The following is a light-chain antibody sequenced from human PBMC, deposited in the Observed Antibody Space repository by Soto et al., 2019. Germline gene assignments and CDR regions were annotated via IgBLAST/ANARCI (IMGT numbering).Light chain of an antibody. J-gene: IGKJ5*01. CDR3: QQYGSAPAWT. Sequence: EIDYTQFQDSQSVAPGKSAALCCSAIHNNNISYLAWYRQKPGQAPRLLIYGASNRATGIPDSFSGSGSGTDFTLTIRTLEPDDSAVYYCQQYGSAPAWTFGEGTRLEIK. CDR1: HNNNISY. CDR2: GAS. V-gene: IGKV3-20*01.